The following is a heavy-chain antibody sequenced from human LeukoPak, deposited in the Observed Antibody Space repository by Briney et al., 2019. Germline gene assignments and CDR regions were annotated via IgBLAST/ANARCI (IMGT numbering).Heavy chain of an antibody. CDR2: INPTGGST. J-gene: IGHJ4*02. Sequence: ASVKVSCKASGYTFPSYFMHWVRQAPGQGLEWMGIINPTGGSTTYAQKFQGRVTMTRDTSTSTVYMELSSLRSDDTAVYYCARDGRDCSSTSCHDYWGQGTLVTVSS. V-gene: IGHV1-46*01. CDR1: GYTFPSYF. CDR3: ARDGRDCSSTSCHDY. D-gene: IGHD2-2*01.